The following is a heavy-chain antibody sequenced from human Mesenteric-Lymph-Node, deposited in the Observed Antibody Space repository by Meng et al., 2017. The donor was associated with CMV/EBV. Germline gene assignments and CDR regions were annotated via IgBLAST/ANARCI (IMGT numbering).Heavy chain of an antibody. J-gene: IGHJ4*02. CDR1: GGSFSGYY. V-gene: IGHV4-34*01. CDR2: INHSGST. CDR3: ARGRRSYYGSGSHFDY. D-gene: IGHD3-10*01. Sequence: YGGSFSGYYWGWIRQPPGKGLEWIGEINHSGSTNYNPSLKSRVTISVDTSKNQFSLKLSSVTAADTAVYYCARGRRSYYGSGSHFDYWGQGTLVTVSS.